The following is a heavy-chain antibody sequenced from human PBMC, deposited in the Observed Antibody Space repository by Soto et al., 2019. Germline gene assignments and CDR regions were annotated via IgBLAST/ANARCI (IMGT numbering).Heavy chain of an antibody. J-gene: IGHJ5*02. CDR1: GFTFISYA. V-gene: IGHV3-23*01. D-gene: IGHD3-3*01. CDR3: AKGADFWSGYFWFDP. Sequence: PGGSLRLSCAASGFTFISYAMSWVRQAPGKGLEWVSAISGSGGSTYYADSVKGRFTISRDNSKNTLYLQMNSLRAEDTAVYYCAKGADFWSGYFWFDPWGQGTLVTVSS. CDR2: ISGSGGST.